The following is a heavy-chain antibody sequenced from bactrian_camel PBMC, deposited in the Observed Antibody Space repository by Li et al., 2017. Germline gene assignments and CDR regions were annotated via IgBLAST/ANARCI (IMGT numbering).Heavy chain of an antibody. CDR2: RNRGGQT. Sequence: HVQLVESGGGSVQAGGSLRLSCAASGYTGSDYCMAWFRQAPGKEREGVAARNRGGQTTYADSVKGRFTISRDDAENTLHLQMYSLLPEDTAMYFCAMSFQLPCLGSDERAYDSWGQGTQVTVS. CDR1: GYTGSDYC. V-gene: IGHV3S1*01. J-gene: IGHJ6*01. D-gene: IGHD4*01. CDR3: AMSFQLPCLGSDERAYDS.